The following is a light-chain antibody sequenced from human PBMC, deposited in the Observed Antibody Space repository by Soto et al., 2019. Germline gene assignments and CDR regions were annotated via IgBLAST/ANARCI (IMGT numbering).Light chain of an antibody. J-gene: IGKJ1*01. V-gene: IGKV2-30*01. CDR3: MQGSYLPRT. CDR2: EVS. Sequence: VMTQSPLSLPVTLGQPASISCRSSQSLLYTDGNTYLSWFQQRPGQSPRRLIYEVSNRDSGVPDRFSGSGSGTDFTLKISRVEAEDVGVYYCMQGSYLPRTFGQGNKVEIK. CDR1: QSLLYTDGNTY.